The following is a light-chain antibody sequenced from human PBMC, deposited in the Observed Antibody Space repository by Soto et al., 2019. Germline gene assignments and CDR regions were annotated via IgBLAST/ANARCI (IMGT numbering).Light chain of an antibody. V-gene: IGLV2-8*01. CDR3: SSYAGRYSWV. CDR1: SSDVGGYNY. CDR2: EVT. Sequence: QSVLTQPPSASGSPGQSVTISCTGTSSDVGGYNYVSWYQHHPGKAPKLVIYEVTKRPSGVPDRFSGSESGNTASLSVSGLQAEDEADYYCSSYAGRYSWVFGGGTKLTVL. J-gene: IGLJ3*02.